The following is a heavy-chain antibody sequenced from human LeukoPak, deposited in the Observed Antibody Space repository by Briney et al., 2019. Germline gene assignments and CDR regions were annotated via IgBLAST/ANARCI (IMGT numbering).Heavy chain of an antibody. Sequence: SVKVSCKASGGTFSSYAISWVRQAPGQGLEWMGGIIPIFGTANYAQKFQGRVTITTDETTSTAYMELSSLRSEDTAVYYCARAGMATIWGAFVIWGQGTMVTVSS. CDR2: IIPIFGTA. CDR3: ARAGMATIWGAFVI. V-gene: IGHV1-69*05. J-gene: IGHJ3*02. CDR1: GGTFSSYA. D-gene: IGHD5-24*01.